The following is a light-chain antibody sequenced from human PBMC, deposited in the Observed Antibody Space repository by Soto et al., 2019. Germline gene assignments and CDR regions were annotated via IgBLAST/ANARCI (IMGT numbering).Light chain of an antibody. J-gene: IGKJ1*01. CDR2: KAS. CDR3: QHYNSYSRT. Sequence: DIQMTQSPSTLSASIGDRVAITCRASDNICPWVAWYQQKPGKAPKLMIYKASTLETGAPSRFAGSGSGTGFTLTITRLQPDDFATYYCQHYNSYSRTFGQGTKVEV. V-gene: IGKV1-5*03. CDR1: DNICPW.